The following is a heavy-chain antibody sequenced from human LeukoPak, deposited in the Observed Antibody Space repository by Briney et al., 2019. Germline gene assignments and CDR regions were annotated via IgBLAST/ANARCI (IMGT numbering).Heavy chain of an antibody. D-gene: IGHD3-10*01. CDR2: IYYSGST. J-gene: IGHJ3*02. V-gene: IGHV4-39*01. Sequence: PSETLSLTCTVSGGSISSSSYYWGWIRQPPGKGLEWIGSIYYSGSTYYNPSLKSRVTISVDTSKNQFPLKLSSVTAADTAVYYCARSHMVRGVHDAFDIWGQGTMVTVSS. CDR1: GGSISSSSYY. CDR3: ARSHMVRGVHDAFDI.